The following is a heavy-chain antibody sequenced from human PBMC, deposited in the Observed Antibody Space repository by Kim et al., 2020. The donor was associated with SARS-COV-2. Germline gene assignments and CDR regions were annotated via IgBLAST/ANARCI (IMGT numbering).Heavy chain of an antibody. Sequence: ASVKVSCKASGYTFTSYAMNWVRQAPGQGLAGMGWIDTNTGNPIFAQGFTGRFVFSLDTSVKTAYLQISSLQTEETAVYYFSRGYIEMDSWGQGTLVTVSS. CDR1: GYTFTSYA. CDR3: SRGYIEMDS. V-gene: IGHV7-4-1*02. J-gene: IGHJ4*02. CDR2: IDTNTGNP. D-gene: IGHD5-12*01.